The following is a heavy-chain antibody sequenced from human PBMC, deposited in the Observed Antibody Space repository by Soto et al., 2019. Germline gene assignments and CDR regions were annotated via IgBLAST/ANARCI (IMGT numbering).Heavy chain of an antibody. CDR1: GYTFTSYG. Sequence: ASVKVSCKASGYTFTSYGFSWVRQAPGQGLEWMGWISASNGNTNYAQKLQGRVTMTTDTSTGTAYMELRSLRSDDTATYYCAREPVRYCRDAVCDQGYYDCAMDVWGQGTTVTVSS. CDR2: ISASNGNT. V-gene: IGHV1-18*01. J-gene: IGHJ6*02. D-gene: IGHD2-15*01. CDR3: AREPVRYCRDAVCDQGYYDCAMDV.